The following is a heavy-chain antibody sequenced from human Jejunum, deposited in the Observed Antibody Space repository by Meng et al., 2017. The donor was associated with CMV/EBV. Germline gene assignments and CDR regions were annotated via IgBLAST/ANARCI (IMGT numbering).Heavy chain of an antibody. J-gene: IGHJ4*02. CDR1: GGSFTTYY. CDR3: AKGYGNSFEY. V-gene: IGHV4-4*07. Sequence: QVQRQESGPGVVKPSETLSLACTVSGGSFTTYYWSWIRQRAGKGLEWIGRIITSGSTNYNPSLRSRVIMSVDTSKNQFFLKLRSVTAADTAVYFCAKGYGNSFEYWGQGSLVTVSS. D-gene: IGHD3-16*01. CDR2: IITSGST.